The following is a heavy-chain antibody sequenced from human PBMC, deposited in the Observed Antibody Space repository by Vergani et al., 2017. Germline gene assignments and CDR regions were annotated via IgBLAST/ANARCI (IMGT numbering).Heavy chain of an antibody. Sequence: QVQLVQSGAEVKKPGSSVKVSCKASGGTFSSYAISWVRQAPGQGLEWMGWMNSNSGNTGYAQKFQGRVTITRNTSISTAYMELSSLRSEDTAVYYCARGPTGRTRNWFDPWGQGTLVTVSS. D-gene: IGHD1-1*01. CDR1: GGTFSSYA. CDR2: MNSNSGNT. V-gene: IGHV1-8*03. J-gene: IGHJ5*02. CDR3: ARGPTGRTRNWFDP.